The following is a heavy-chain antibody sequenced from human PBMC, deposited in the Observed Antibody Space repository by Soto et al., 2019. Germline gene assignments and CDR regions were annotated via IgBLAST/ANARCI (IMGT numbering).Heavy chain of an antibody. J-gene: IGHJ3*02. CDR3: AKGYCSGGSCGYFPHAFDI. Sequence: EVQLLESGGGLVQPGGSLRLSCAASGFTFSSYAMSWVRQAPGKGLEWVSAISGSGGSTYYADSVKGRFTISRDNSKNKLYLQMNSLRAEDTAVYYCAKGYCSGGSCGYFPHAFDIWGQGTMVTVSS. V-gene: IGHV3-23*01. D-gene: IGHD2-15*01. CDR2: ISGSGGST. CDR1: GFTFSSYA.